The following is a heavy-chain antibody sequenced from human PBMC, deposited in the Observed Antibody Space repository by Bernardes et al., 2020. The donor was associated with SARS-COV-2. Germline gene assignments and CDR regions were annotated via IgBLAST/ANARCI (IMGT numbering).Heavy chain of an antibody. CDR1: GGTFSSYA. D-gene: IGHD6-6*01. CDR2: IIPIFGTA. CDR3: ARDPDSSSSRGDY. J-gene: IGHJ4*02. Sequence: SVKVSCKASGGTFSSYAISWVRQAPGQGLEWMGGIIPIFGTANYAQKFQGRVTITADESTSTAYMELSSLRSEDTAVYYCARDPDSSSSRGDYWGQGTLVTVSS. V-gene: IGHV1-69*13.